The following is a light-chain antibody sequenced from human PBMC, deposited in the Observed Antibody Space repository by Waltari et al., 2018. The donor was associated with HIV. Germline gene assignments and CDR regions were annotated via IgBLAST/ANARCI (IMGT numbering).Light chain of an antibody. J-gene: IGLJ1*01. CDR1: SSNIGKNS. V-gene: IGLV1-51*01. CDR3: GTWDSSLSGGV. CDR2: DKN. Sequence: QSVLTQPPSVSAAPGQKVTIPCSGSSSNIGKNSVSWDQHLPGTAPKLLIYDKNTRPAGIPDRFSGSKSGTSATLGSTGLQTGDEADYYCGTWDSSLSGGVFGTGTKVTVL.